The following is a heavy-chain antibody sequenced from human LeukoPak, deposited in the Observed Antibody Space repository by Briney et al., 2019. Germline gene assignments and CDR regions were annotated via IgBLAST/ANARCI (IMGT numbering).Heavy chain of an antibody. CDR1: GGTFSSYA. V-gene: IGHV1-18*01. Sequence: ASVKVSCKASGGTFSSYAISWVRQAPGQGLEWMGWISAYNGNTNFAQKLQGRVTMTTDTSASTAYMELRSLRSDDTAVYYCARDPAVMTNSYYYGMDVWGQGTTVTVSS. CDR3: ARDPAVMTNSYYYGMDV. J-gene: IGHJ6*02. D-gene: IGHD3-16*01. CDR2: ISAYNGNT.